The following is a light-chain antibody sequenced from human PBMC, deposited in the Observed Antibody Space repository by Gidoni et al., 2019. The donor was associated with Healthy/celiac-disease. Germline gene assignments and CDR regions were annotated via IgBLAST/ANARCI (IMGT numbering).Light chain of an antibody. J-gene: IGKJ4*01. V-gene: IGKV3-15*01. CDR1: QSVRSN. CDR3: QQYNNWPPLT. CDR2: GAS. Sequence: ERVMTQSTATLSVSPGERATLSCRASQSVRSNLACYQQKPGQAPRLLIYGASTRATGTPARFSGSGSGTEFTLTISILQSEDFAVYYCQQYNNWPPLTFGGGTKVEIK.